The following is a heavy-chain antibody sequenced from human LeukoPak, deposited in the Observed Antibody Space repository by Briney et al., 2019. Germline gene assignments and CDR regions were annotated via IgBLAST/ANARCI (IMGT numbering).Heavy chain of an antibody. D-gene: IGHD3-10*01. J-gene: IGHJ4*02. CDR2: ISWNGGSI. CDR1: GFTFDDYA. CDR3: AKDATYYYDSGSADF. V-gene: IGHV3-9*01. Sequence: GRSLRLSCAASGFTFDDYAMHWVRQAPGKGLEWVSGISWNGGSINYADSVKGRFTISRDNAKNSLYLQMNSLRAEDTALYYCAKDATYYYDSGSADFWGQGTWVTVSS.